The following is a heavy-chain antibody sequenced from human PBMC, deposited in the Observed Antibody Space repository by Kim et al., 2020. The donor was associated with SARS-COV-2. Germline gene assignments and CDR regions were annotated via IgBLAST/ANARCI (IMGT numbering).Heavy chain of an antibody. Sequence: GGSLRLSCGVYGFTFRSYWMSWVRQAPGKGLEWVANIKEDGSVKQYVDSVKGRFTISRDNARNSLYLQMNSLRADDTAVYYCARHGILSYTSSWDNWGPGSLVTVSS. J-gene: IGHJ4*02. CDR2: IKEDGSVK. CDR1: GFTFRSYW. D-gene: IGHD6-13*01. V-gene: IGHV3-7*03. CDR3: ARHGILSYTSSWDN.